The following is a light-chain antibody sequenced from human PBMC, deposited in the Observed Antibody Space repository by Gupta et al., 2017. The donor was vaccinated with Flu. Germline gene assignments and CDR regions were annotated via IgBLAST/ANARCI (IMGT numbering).Light chain of an antibody. Sequence: QSALTQPASVSGSPGQAITISCSGTRSDFGDYNYVSWYQHSPGEAPRLMIFDVGVRPSGVSNRFSGSISGNTASLTISGLQAEDEGDYFCISYSSSSSFVFGSGTKVTVL. CDR3: ISYSSSSSFV. CDR2: DVG. V-gene: IGLV2-14*01. J-gene: IGLJ1*01. CDR1: RSDFGDYNY.